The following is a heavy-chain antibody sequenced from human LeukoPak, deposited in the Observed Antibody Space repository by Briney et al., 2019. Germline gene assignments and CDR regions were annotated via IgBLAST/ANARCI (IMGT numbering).Heavy chain of an antibody. CDR3: AKEWGVDYGLRY. CDR1: GFTFSGSA. V-gene: IGHV3-73*01. J-gene: IGHJ4*02. D-gene: IGHD4-17*01. CDR2: IRSTANGYAT. Sequence: PGGSLRLSCAASGFTFSGSALHWVRQASGKGLEWVGRIRSTANGYATAYAASVKGRFTISRDNSKNTLYLQMNSLRADDTAVYYCAKEWGVDYGLRYWGQGTLVTVSS.